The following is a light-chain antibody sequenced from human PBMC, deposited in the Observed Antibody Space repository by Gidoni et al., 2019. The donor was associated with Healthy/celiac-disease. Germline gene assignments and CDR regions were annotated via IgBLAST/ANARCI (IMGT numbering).Light chain of an antibody. J-gene: IGKJ2*01. CDR2: GAS. V-gene: IGKV3-15*01. CDR1: QSVSSN. Sequence: EIVMTQSPATLSVSPGERATLSCRASQSVSSNLAWYQQKPGQAPRLLIYGASTRATGIPARFSGSGSGTEFTLTISSLQSEDFAVYYCQQYNNWPVYTVXQXTKLXIK. CDR3: QQYNNWPVYT.